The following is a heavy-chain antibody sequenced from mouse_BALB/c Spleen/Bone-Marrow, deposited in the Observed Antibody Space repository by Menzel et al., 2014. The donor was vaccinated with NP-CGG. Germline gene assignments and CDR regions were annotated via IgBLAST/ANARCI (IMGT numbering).Heavy chain of an antibody. CDR2: IDPAIFA. CDR3: DSYKYGWDCDV. V-gene: IGHV14-3*02. D-gene: IGHD2-14*01. J-gene: IGHJ1*01. Sequence: EVQREQSGAELVKPGASVKLSRTASGFNIKDTYLHWVKQRPEQGLEWIGRIDPAIFAKDYPQFHSRDTITTDTTSNTAALHLSSLNTEDTDVYSWDSYKYGWDCDVWGPGTTVTVSS. CDR1: GFNIKDTY.